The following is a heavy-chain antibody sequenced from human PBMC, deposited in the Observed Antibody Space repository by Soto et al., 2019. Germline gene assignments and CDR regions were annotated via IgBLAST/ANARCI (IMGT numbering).Heavy chain of an antibody. D-gene: IGHD3-22*01. CDR3: ARVTYYYDSSGYPGWFDP. J-gene: IGHJ5*02. CDR1: GGTFSSYA. V-gene: IGHV1-69*01. CDR2: IIPIFGTA. Sequence: QVQLVQSGAEVKKPGSSVTVSCKASGGTFSSYAISWVRQAPGQGLEWMGGIIPIFGTANYAQKFQGRVTITADESTSTAYMELSSLRSEDTAVYYCARVTYYYDSSGYPGWFDPWGQGTLVTVSS.